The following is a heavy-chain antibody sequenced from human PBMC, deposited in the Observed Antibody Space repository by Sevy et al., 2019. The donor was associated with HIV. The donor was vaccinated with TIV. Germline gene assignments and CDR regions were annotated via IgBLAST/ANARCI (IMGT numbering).Heavy chain of an antibody. J-gene: IGHJ6*02. CDR2: ISSSGSTI. V-gene: IGHV3-11*01. CDR3: ARDRPGTVTTYYYYYGLDV. CDR1: GFTFSDYY. Sequence: GGSLRLSCAASGFTFSDYYMSWIRQAPGKGLEWVSYISSSGSTIYYADSVKGRFTISRDNAKNSLYLQRNSLRAEDTAGYYCARDRPGTVTTYYYYYGLDVWGQGTTVTVSS. D-gene: IGHD4-17*01.